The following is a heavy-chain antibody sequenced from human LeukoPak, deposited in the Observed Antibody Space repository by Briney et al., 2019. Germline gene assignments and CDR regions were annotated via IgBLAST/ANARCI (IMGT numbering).Heavy chain of an antibody. CDR3: ARDGYCSGGSCYQDNWFDP. Sequence: ASVKASRKASGYTFTSYGISWVRQAPGQGLEWMGWISAYNGNTNYAQKLQGRVTMTTDTSTSTAYMELRSLRSDDTAVYYCARDGYCSGGSCYQDNWFDPWGQGTLVTVSS. V-gene: IGHV1-18*04. CDR1: GYTFTSYG. CDR2: ISAYNGNT. J-gene: IGHJ5*02. D-gene: IGHD2-15*01.